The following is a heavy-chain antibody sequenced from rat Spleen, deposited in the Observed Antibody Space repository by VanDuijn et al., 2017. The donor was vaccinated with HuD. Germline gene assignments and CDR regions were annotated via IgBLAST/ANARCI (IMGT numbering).Heavy chain of an antibody. Sequence: EVQLVESGGGLVQPGRSLKLSCAASGFTFSNYYMAWVRQAPTKGLDWVASISYDGTATYYRDSVKGRFTISRDTAKSTLYLQMDSLRSEDTATYYCAKGYNTRRGWFAYWGQGTLVTVSS. J-gene: IGHJ3*01. CDR2: ISYDGTAT. CDR3: AKGYNTRRGWFAY. CDR1: GFTFSNYY. D-gene: IGHD1-11*01. V-gene: IGHV5-29*01.